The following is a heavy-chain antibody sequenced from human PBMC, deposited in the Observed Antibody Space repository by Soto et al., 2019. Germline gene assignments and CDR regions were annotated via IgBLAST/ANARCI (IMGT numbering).Heavy chain of an antibody. D-gene: IGHD6-13*01. CDR2: LIPMLSTA. CDR1: GGIFSSYA. V-gene: IGHV1-69*13. CDR3: ARGSIISAAGDS. J-gene: IGHJ4*02. Sequence: ASVKVSCKASGGIFSSYAISWVRQAPGQGLEWMGGLIPMLSTANYAQKFQGRVTISADESTSTAYMELTSLRSEDTAMYYCARGSIISAAGDSWGQGTLVTVSS.